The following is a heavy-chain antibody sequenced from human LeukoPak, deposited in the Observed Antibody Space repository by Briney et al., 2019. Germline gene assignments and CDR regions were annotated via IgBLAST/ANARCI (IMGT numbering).Heavy chain of an antibody. CDR3: ARRNVFRNWFDP. CDR2: INHSGST. V-gene: IGHV4-38-2*02. CDR1: GYSISSGYY. Sequence: PSETLSLTCTVSGYSISSGYYWGWIRQPPGKGLEWIGEINHSGSTNYNPSLKSRVTISVDTSKNQFSLKLSSVTAADTAVYYCARRNVFRNWFDPWGQGTLVTVSS. D-gene: IGHD1-1*01. J-gene: IGHJ5*02.